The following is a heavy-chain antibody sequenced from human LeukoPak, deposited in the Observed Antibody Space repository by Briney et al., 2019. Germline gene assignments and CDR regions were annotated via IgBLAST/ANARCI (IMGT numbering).Heavy chain of an antibody. CDR2: IKQDGSEK. Sequence: GGSLRLSCAASGFTFSSYSMSWVRQAPGKGLEWVANIKQDGSEKYYVDSVKGRFTISRDNAKNSLYLQMNSLRAEDTAVYYCAKISSSWYISDYWGQGTLVTVSS. CDR3: AKISSSWYISDY. D-gene: IGHD6-13*01. J-gene: IGHJ4*02. V-gene: IGHV3-7*01. CDR1: GFTFSSYS.